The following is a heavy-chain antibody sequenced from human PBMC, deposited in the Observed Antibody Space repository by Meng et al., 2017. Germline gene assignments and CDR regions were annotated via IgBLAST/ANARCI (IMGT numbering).Heavy chain of an antibody. CDR2: INSDGSST. V-gene: IGHV3/OR16-13*01. Sequence: EVQLVESGGGLVQPGGATRLSCAASGFTFSSYWMHWVRQAPGNGLLWVSRINSDGSSTSYADSMKGQFTISRDNSKNTLYLQMNSLRAEDTAVYYCARDRSMGGASDDYWGQGTLVTVSS. CDR1: GFTFSSYW. CDR3: ARDRSMGGASDDY. J-gene: IGHJ4*02. D-gene: IGHD3-16*01.